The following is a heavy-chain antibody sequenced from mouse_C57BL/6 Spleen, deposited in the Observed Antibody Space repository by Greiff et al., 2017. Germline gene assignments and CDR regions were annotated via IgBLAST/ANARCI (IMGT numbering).Heavy chain of an antibody. CDR3: AMWYVRGAY. CDR2: IDPTDGDT. D-gene: IGHD1-1*02. J-gene: IGHJ2*01. V-gene: IGHV1-52*01. CDR1: GYTFTSYW. Sequence: QVQLQQPGAELVRPGSSVKLSCKASGYTFTSYWMHWVKQRPIQGLEWIGNIDPTDGDTNYNQKFKNKATLTVDKSSSTAYMQLSSLTSEDSAVYYCAMWYVRGAYWGQGTLLTVSS.